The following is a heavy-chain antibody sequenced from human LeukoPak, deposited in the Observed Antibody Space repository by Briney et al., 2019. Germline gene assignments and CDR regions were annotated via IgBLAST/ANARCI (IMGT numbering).Heavy chain of an antibody. CDR3: ASGPSHYYDSSGYYPDY. CDR2: IIPILGIA. D-gene: IGHD3-22*01. Sequence: SVKVSCKASGGTFSSYAISWVRQAPGQGLEWMGRIIPILGIANYAQKFQGRVTITADKSTSTAYMELSSLRSEDTAVYYCASGPSHYYDSSGYYPDYWGQGTLVTVSS. CDR1: GGTFSSYA. J-gene: IGHJ4*02. V-gene: IGHV1-69*04.